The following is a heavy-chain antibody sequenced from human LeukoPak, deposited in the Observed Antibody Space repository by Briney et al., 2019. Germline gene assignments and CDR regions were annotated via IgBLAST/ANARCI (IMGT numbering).Heavy chain of an antibody. V-gene: IGHV3-30*18. Sequence: PGGSLRLACAASGFTFSSYGMHWVRQAPGKGLEWVAVISYDGSNKCYADSVKSRFTISRDNSKNTLYLQMNSLRAEDTAVYYCAKGELTGVAMDWFDPWGQGTLVTVSS. J-gene: IGHJ5*02. CDR3: AKGELTGVAMDWFDP. CDR2: ISYDGSNK. CDR1: GFTFSSYG. D-gene: IGHD7-27*01.